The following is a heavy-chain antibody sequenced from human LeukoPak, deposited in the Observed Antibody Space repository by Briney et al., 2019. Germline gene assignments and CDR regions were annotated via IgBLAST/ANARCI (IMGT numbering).Heavy chain of an antibody. Sequence: GGSLRLSCAASGFTFSPYWMPWVRQVPGKGLVWVSDINSDGTITHYADSVKGRFTVFRDNAQDTLYLQMNSLRAEDTAVYYCARGTALQDYWGQGTLVTVSS. CDR3: ARGTALQDY. J-gene: IGHJ4*02. D-gene: IGHD2-2*02. CDR1: GFTFSPYW. V-gene: IGHV3-74*01. CDR2: INSDGTIT.